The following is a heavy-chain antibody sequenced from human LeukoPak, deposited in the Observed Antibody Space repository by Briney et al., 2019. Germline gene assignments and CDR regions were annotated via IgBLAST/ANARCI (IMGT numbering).Heavy chain of an antibody. CDR1: GASISSGNYY. Sequence: TLPLTCTVSGASISSGNYYWTWIRQHPGKGLEWIGYISYSGSTYYNPSLNSRVTLSVDTFENQFSLKLSSVTAADTAVYYCARDRYDSYPMDVWGQGTTVTVSS. CDR3: ARDRYDSYPMDV. J-gene: IGHJ6*02. D-gene: IGHD3-3*01. V-gene: IGHV4-31*03. CDR2: ISYSGST.